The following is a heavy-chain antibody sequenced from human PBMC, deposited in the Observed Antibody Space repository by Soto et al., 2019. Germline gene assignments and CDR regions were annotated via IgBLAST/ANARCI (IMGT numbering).Heavy chain of an antibody. J-gene: IGHJ5*02. CDR3: ARLSRRSAVTGYDWVGLDL. CDR1: GHTFSNDW. CDR2: IYPLDSDT. V-gene: IGHV5-51*01. Sequence: PGESLKISCQGSGHTFSNDWIAWVRQMPGKGLEWMGVIYPLDSDTRYSPSFQGQVTISADKSINTASLQWDNLKASDTAMYYCARLSRRSAVTGYDWVGLDLWGQGTQVTVSS. D-gene: IGHD5-12*01.